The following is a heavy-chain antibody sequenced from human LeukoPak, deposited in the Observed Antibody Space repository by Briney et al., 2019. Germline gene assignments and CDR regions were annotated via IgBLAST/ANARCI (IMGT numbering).Heavy chain of an antibody. CDR1: GFTFSSYW. D-gene: IGHD6-13*01. CDR3: ARDRGAAALDI. CDR2: IISDGSSR. Sequence: GGSLRLSXAASGFTFSSYWMHWVSQAPGKGLVWVSRIISDGSSRSYADSVKGRFTISRDSAKNTLYLQMNSLRAEDTAVCYCARDRGAAALDIWGQGTMVTVSS. J-gene: IGHJ3*02. V-gene: IGHV3-74*01.